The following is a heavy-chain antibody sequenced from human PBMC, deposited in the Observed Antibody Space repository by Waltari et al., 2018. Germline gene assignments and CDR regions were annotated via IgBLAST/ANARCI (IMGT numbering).Heavy chain of an antibody. J-gene: IGHJ3*02. V-gene: IGHV5-51*03. CDR2: IYPGDSDT. CDR1: GYSFTSYW. D-gene: IGHD2-8*01. CDR3: ARLPEMVYAMWNAFDI. Sequence: EVQLVQSGAEVKKPGESLKISCKGSGYSFTSYWIGWVRQMPGKGLEWMGIIYPGDSDTRYSPSFQGQVTISADKSISTAYLQWSSLKASDTAMYYCARLPEMVYAMWNAFDIWGQGTMVTVSS.